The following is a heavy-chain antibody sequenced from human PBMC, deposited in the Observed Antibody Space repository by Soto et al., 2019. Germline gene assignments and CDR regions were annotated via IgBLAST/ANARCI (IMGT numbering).Heavy chain of an antibody. D-gene: IGHD6-13*01. CDR1: GGTFSSYA. CDR2: IIPIFGTA. J-gene: IGHJ6*02. CDR3: ARDLGYSSSWSPYYYYGMDV. Sequence: QVQLVQSGAEVKKPGSSVKVSCKASGGTFSSYAISWVRQAPGQGLEWMGGIIPIFGTANYAQKFQGRVTITADESTSTAYMGLSSLRSEDTAVYYCARDLGYSSSWSPYYYYGMDVWGQGTTVTVSS. V-gene: IGHV1-69*01.